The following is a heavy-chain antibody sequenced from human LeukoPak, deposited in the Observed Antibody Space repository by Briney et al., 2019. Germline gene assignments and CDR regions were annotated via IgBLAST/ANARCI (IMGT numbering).Heavy chain of an antibody. V-gene: IGHV1-2*02. Sequence: GASVKVSCKASGYTFTGYYMHWVRQAPGQGPEWMAWINPKSGDTNYAQKFQGRVTVTRDTSISTAYMEVSRLTSDDTAVYYCARGGPMAEALRAVRFVVYDYWGQGTLVSVSS. J-gene: IGHJ4*02. CDR1: GYTFTGYY. CDR3: ARGGPMAEALRAVRFVVYDY. CDR2: INPKSGDT. D-gene: IGHD3-3*01.